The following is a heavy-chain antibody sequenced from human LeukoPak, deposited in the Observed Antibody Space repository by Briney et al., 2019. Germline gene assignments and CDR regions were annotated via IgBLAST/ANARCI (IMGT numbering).Heavy chain of an antibody. J-gene: IGHJ6*02. V-gene: IGHV3-23*01. CDR2: ISGSGGST. Sequence: GGSLRLSCAASGFTFSSYAMSWVRQAPGKGLEWVSAISGSGGSTYYADSVKGRFTISRDNSKNTLYLQMNSLRAEDTAVYYCAKDLSGSWVHYYGMDVWGQGTTVTVSS. CDR3: AKDLSGSWVHYYGMDV. D-gene: IGHD3-10*01. CDR1: GFTFSSYA.